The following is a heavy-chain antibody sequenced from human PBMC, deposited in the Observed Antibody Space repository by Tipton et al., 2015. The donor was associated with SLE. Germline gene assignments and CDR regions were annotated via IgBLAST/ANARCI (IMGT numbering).Heavy chain of an antibody. Sequence: QLVQSGAEVKKPGASVKVSCKASGYTFTGYYMHWVRQAPGQGLEWMGRINPNSGGTNYAQKFQGRVAMTRDTSITTAYMELSGLRSDDTAMYYCARFPRVVPAAGLDYWGQGALVSVSP. CDR3: ARFPRVVPAAGLDY. CDR1: GYTFTGYY. D-gene: IGHD2-2*01. J-gene: IGHJ4*02. CDR2: INPNSGGT. V-gene: IGHV1-2*06.